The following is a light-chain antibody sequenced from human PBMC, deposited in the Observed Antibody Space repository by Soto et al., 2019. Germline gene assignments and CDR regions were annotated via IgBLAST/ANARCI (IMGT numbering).Light chain of an antibody. J-gene: IGKJ1*01. V-gene: IGKV3-11*01. Sequence: EIVLTQSPGTLSLSPGERATLSCRASQSVSSYLAWYQQKPGQAPRLLIYDASNRATGIPARFSGSGSGTDFTLTISSLEPEDFAVYYCQQRSNWPPWTFGQGTQVDIK. CDR2: DAS. CDR1: QSVSSY. CDR3: QQRSNWPPWT.